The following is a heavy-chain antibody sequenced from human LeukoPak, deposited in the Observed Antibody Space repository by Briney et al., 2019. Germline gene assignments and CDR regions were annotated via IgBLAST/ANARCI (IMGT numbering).Heavy chain of an antibody. CDR3: ARAAGYCSGGSCYFGY. V-gene: IGHV4-34*01. CDR1: AGSFSGYY. D-gene: IGHD2-15*01. J-gene: IGHJ4*02. Sequence: SEPMSLTCAVYAGSFSGYYWSWIRQPPGKGLEWNGEINHSGSTNYNPSLKSRVTISVDTSKNQFSLKLSSVTAADTAVYYCARAAGYCSGGSCYFGYWGQGTLVTVSS. CDR2: INHSGST.